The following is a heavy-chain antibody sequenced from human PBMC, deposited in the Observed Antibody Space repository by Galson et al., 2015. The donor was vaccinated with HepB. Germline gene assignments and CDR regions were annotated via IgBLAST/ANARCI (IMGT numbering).Heavy chain of an antibody. D-gene: IGHD4-17*01. CDR2: ISYDGSNK. CDR3: AKPVGGRDEGYGDYVAFDI. J-gene: IGHJ3*02. V-gene: IGHV3-30*18. Sequence: SLRLSCAASGFTFSSYGMHWVRQAPGKGLEWVAVISYDGSNKYYADSVKGRFTISRDNSKNTLYLQMNSLRAEDTAVYYCAKPVGGRDEGYGDYVAFDIWGQGTMVTVSS. CDR1: GFTFSSYG.